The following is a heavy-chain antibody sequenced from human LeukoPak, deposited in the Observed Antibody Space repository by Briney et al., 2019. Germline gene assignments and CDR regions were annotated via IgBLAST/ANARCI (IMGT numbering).Heavy chain of an antibody. CDR2: INSDGSST. J-gene: IGHJ4*02. D-gene: IGHD6-19*01. CDR1: GFTFSSYW. Sequence: PGGSLRLSCAASGFTFSSYWMQLVRQAPGKGLVWVSRINSDGSSTSYADSVKGRFTISRDNAKNTLYLQMNSLRAEDTAVYYCARDWSLAVAGTPYYWGQGTLVTVSS. V-gene: IGHV3-74*01. CDR3: ARDWSLAVAGTPYY.